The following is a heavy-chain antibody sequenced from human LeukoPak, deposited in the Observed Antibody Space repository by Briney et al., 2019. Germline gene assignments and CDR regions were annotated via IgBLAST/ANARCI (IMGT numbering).Heavy chain of an antibody. V-gene: IGHV4-39*07. Sequence: SETLSLTCTASGVSISSSSYYWGRIRQPPGKGLEWIGSIYYSGSTYYNPALSSRITISVNTYNNQFSLKLSSVTAADTAVYYCARDPILVTPRDGGTLVGWVDYWGQGTLVTVSS. J-gene: IGHJ4*02. CDR1: GVSISSSSYY. CDR3: ARDPILVTPRDGGTLVGWVDY. D-gene: IGHD3-9*01. CDR2: IYYSGST.